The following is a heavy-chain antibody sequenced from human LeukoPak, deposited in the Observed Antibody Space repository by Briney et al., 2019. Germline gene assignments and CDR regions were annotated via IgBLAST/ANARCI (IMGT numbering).Heavy chain of an antibody. CDR2: ISYDGSNK. J-gene: IGHJ6*02. D-gene: IGHD3-3*01. CDR3: ARDEGYYDFWSGPGYYYGMDV. V-gene: IGHV3-30-3*01. Sequence: GRSLRLSCAASGFTFSSYAMHWVRQAPGKGLEWVAVISYDGSNKYYADSVKGRFTISRDNSKNTLYLQMNSLRAEDTAVYYCARDEGYYDFWSGPGYYYGMDVWGQGTTVTVSS. CDR1: GFTFSSYA.